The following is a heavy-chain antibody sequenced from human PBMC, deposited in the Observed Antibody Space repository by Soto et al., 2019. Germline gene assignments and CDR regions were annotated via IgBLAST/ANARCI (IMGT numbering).Heavy chain of an antibody. CDR1: GGSISSSNW. Sequence: PSETLSLTCAVSGGSISSSNWWSWVRQPPGKGLEWIGEIYHSGSTNYNPSLKSRVTISVDKSKNQFSLKLSSVTAADTAVYYCARASARGSSGYYLDYWGQGTLVTVSS. CDR3: ARASARGSSGYYLDY. CDR2: IYHSGST. J-gene: IGHJ4*02. D-gene: IGHD3-22*01. V-gene: IGHV4-4*02.